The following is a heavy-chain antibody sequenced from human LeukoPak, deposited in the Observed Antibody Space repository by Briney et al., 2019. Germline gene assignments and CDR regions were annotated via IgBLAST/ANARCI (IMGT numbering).Heavy chain of an antibody. CDR1: GYTFTGYY. D-gene: IGHD2-2*01. CDR2: INPNSGGT. Sequence: GASVKVSCKASGYTFTGYYMHWVRQAPGQGLEWMGWINPNSGGTNYAQKFQGRVTMTRDTSISTAYMELSRLRSDDTAVCYCARGVASPDIVVVPAAMYPDYWGQGTLVTVSS. CDR3: ARGVASPDIVVVPAAMYPDY. V-gene: IGHV1-2*02. J-gene: IGHJ4*02.